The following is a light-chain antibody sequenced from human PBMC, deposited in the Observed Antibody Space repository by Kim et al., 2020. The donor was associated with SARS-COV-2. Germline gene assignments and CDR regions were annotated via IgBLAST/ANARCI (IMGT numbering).Light chain of an antibody. J-gene: IGLJ3*02. CDR3: SSQTSWGTWV. CDR2: EVN. V-gene: IGLV2-18*02. CDR1: SSDVGGYNR. Sequence: QSALTQPPSVSGSPGQSVTIPCTGSSSDVGGYNRVSWYQQAPGTAPKLIIHEVNNRPSGVSDRFSGSKSGNTASLTISALQAEDESDYYCSSQTSWGTWVFGGGNKLSVL.